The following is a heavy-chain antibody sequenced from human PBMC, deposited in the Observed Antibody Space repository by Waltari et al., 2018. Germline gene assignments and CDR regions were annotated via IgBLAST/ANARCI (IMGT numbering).Heavy chain of an antibody. D-gene: IGHD2-21*01. CDR1: GFTCSSYA. V-gene: IGHV3-23*01. J-gene: IGHJ4*02. CDR2: VIGSGVST. Sequence: EVQLLESGGGLVQPGGYLRLSCDVSGFTCSSYAMSWVRQAPGKGLEWVSSVIGSGVSTYYADSVKGRFTISRDNSENTLYLHMDNLRAEDTAVYYCAKDLSHATYSYNFDYWGQGTLVTVSA. CDR3: AKDLSHATYSYNFDY.